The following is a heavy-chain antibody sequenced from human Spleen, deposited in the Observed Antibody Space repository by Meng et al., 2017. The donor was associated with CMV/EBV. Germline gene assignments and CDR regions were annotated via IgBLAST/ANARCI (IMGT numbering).Heavy chain of an antibody. J-gene: IGHJ4*02. V-gene: IGHV3-21*06. CDR3: ARVKDGDYHSFDY. CDR2: ISRSSDYI. D-gene: IGHD4-17*01. Sequence: GESLKISCAASGFTFSRYSMNWVRQAPGKGLEWVSYISRSSDYIYYVDSVKGRFTISRDNAENSLYLQMNSLRAEDTAVYSCARVKDGDYHSFDYWGQGTLVTVSS. CDR1: GFTFSRYS.